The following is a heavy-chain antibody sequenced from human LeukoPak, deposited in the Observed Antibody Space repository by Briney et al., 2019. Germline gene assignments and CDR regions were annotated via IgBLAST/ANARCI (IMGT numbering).Heavy chain of an antibody. D-gene: IGHD2-8*01. Sequence: SVKVSCKSSGRTFSSYAISWVRQAPGQGLEWMGRIIPIFGTANYAQKFQGRVTITTDESTSTAYMELSSLRSEDTAVYYCASYPSLYGAFDIWGQGTMVTVSS. CDR1: GRTFSSYA. V-gene: IGHV1-69*05. J-gene: IGHJ3*02. CDR2: IIPIFGTA. CDR3: ASYPSLYGAFDI.